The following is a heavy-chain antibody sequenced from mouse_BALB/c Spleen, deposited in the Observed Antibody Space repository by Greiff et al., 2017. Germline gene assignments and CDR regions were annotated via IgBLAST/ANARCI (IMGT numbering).Heavy chain of an antibody. CDR3: AREEGITTAPFAY. CDR2: ISSGGSYT. D-gene: IGHD1-1*01. CDR1: GFTFSSYA. Sequence: DVKLVESGGGLVKPGGSLKLSCAASGFTFSSYAMSWVRQTPEKRLEWVATISSGGSYTYYPDSVKGRFTISRDNAKNTLYLQMSSLRSEDTAMYYCAREEGITTAPFAYWGQETLVTVSA. V-gene: IGHV5-9-3*01. J-gene: IGHJ3*01.